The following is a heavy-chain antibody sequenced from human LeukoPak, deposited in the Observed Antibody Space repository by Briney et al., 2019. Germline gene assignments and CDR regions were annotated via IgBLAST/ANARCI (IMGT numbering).Heavy chain of an antibody. CDR2: ISTSSSYI. J-gene: IGHJ4*02. CDR3: AKDRDFDWFSLFDY. V-gene: IGHV3-21*01. CDR1: GFTFSSYS. Sequence: GGSLRLSCAASGFTFSSYSMNWVRQAPGKGLEWVSSISTSSSYIYYADSVKGRFTISRDNSKNTLYLQMNSLRAEDTAVYYCAKDRDFDWFSLFDYWGQGTLVTVSS. D-gene: IGHD3-9*01.